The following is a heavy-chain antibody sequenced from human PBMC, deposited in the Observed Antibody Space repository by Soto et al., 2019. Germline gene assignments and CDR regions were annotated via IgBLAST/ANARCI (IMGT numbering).Heavy chain of an antibody. V-gene: IGHV3-30-3*01. D-gene: IGHD2-2*02. CDR3: AREDIVLVPAAINWFDP. CDR2: ISYDGSNK. Sequence: PRGSLRLSCAASGFTFSSYAMHWVRQAPGKGLEWVAVISYDGSNKYYADSVKGRFTISRDNSKNTLYLQMNSLRAEDTAVYYCAREDIVLVPAAINWFDPWGQGTLVTVSS. J-gene: IGHJ5*02. CDR1: GFTFSSYA.